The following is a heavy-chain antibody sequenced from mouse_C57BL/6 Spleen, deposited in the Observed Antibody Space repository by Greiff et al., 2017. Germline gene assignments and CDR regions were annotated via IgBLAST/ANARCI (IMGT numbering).Heavy chain of an antibody. V-gene: IGHV14-4*01. CDR1: GFNIKDDY. J-gene: IGHJ2*01. Sequence: VQLQQSGAELVRPGASVKLSCTAAGFNIKDDYMHWVKQRPEQGLEWIGWIDPENGDTEYASKFQGKATITADTSSNTAYLQLSSLTSEDTAVYYCTRTPFDYWGQGTTLTVSS. CDR2: IDPENGDT. CDR3: TRTPFDY.